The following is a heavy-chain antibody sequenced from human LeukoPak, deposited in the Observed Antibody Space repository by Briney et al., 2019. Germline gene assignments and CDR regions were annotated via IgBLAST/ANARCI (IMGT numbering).Heavy chain of an antibody. CDR2: INPNSGGT. J-gene: IGHJ4*02. CDR3: ARDWIAAAGIDY. Sequence: WASVKVSCKASGYTFTGYYMHWVRQAPGQGVEWMGWINPNSGGTNYAQKFQGRVTMTRDTSISTAYMALSRLRSDDTAVYYCARDWIAAAGIDYWGQGTLVTVSS. V-gene: IGHV1-2*02. CDR1: GYTFTGYY. D-gene: IGHD6-13*01.